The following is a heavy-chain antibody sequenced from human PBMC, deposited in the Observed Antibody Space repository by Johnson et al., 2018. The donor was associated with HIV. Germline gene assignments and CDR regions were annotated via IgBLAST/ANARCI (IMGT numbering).Heavy chain of an antibody. CDR3: AKDCGRWLQSDAFDI. D-gene: IGHD5-24*01. Sequence: VQLVESGGALVQPGDSLRLSCAASGFTFDDCGMSWVRQGPGKGLEWVSGINWNGGSTYYADSVKGRFTISRDNSKNTLYLQMNSLRAEDTAVYYCAKDCGRWLQSDAFDIWGQGTMVTVSS. J-gene: IGHJ3*02. V-gene: IGHV3-23*04. CDR2: INWNGGST. CDR1: GFTFDDCG.